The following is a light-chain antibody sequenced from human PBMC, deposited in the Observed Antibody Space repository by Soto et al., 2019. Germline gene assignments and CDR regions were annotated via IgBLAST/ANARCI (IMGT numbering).Light chain of an antibody. V-gene: IGKV3-20*01. Sequence: EIVLTQSPGTLSLSPGERATLSCRASQSVSSSYLAWYQQKPGQAPRLLIYGASSRATGIPDRFSGSGSGTDFTLTISRLEPEDFAVYYCQQYGISPPMYTFGQGTKLDIK. CDR1: QSVSSSY. CDR2: GAS. CDR3: QQYGISPPMYT. J-gene: IGKJ2*01.